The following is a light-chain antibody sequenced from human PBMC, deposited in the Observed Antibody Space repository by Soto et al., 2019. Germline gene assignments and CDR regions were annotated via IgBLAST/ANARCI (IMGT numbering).Light chain of an antibody. Sequence: QSVLSQPASVSGSPGQSITISCTATSSDVGGFNYVSWVQQHPGKAPKLMIYEVSNRPSGVSNRFSGSKSGNTASLTISGLQAEDEADYSCCSHAGSYTFVFGTGTKVTVL. V-gene: IGLV2-14*01. J-gene: IGLJ1*01. CDR2: EVS. CDR3: CSHAGSYTFV. CDR1: SSDVGGFNY.